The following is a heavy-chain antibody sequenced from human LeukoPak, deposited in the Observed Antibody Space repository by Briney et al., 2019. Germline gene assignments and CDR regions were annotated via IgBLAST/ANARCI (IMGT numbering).Heavy chain of an antibody. CDR2: VNPNSGNT. CDR3: ARRGSPSHVFNI. J-gene: IGHJ3*02. Sequence: ASVKVSCKASGYTFTSYDINWVRQATGQGLEWMGWVNPNSGNTGYAQKFQGRVTITRNTSISTAYMELSSLRSEDTAVYYCARRGSPSHVFNIWGQGTMVTVSS. CDR1: GYTFTSYD. D-gene: IGHD1-26*01. V-gene: IGHV1-8*03.